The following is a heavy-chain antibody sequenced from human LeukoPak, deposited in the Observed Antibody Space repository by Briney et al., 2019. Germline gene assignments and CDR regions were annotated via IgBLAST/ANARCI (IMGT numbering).Heavy chain of an antibody. J-gene: IGHJ4*02. CDR1: GFTFSDFF. Sequence: GVSLRLSCAASGFTFSDFFMTWLRQAPGKGLEGVSYISDSSDFTAYSDSVEGRFTISRDNARNSLYLQMNSLRAEDTAVYYCARALYGSGSYSTYWGQGTLVTVSS. D-gene: IGHD3-10*01. CDR3: ARALYGSGSYSTY. CDR2: ISDSSDFT. V-gene: IGHV3-11*05.